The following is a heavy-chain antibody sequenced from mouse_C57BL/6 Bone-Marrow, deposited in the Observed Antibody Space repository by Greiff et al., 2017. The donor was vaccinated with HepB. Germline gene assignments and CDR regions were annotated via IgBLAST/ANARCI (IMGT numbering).Heavy chain of an antibody. Sequence: EVQLVGSGGGLVQPKGSLKLSCAASGFTFNTYAMHWVRQAPGKGVEWVARIRSKSSNYATYYADSVKDRFTISRDDSQSMLYLQMNNLKTEDTAMYYCVRNYYGSSQAWFAYWGQGTLVTVSA. CDR1: GFTFNTYA. CDR3: VRNYYGSSQAWFAY. CDR2: IRSKSSNYAT. D-gene: IGHD1-1*01. V-gene: IGHV10-3*01. J-gene: IGHJ3*01.